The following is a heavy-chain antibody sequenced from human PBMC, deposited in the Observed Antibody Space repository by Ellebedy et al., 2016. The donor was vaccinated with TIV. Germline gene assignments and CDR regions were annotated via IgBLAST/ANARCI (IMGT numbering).Heavy chain of an antibody. D-gene: IGHD2-15*01. CDR2: ISAYNGNT. J-gene: IGHJ6*02. Sequence: AASVKVSCKASGYTFTSYGISWARQAPGQGLEWMGWISAYNGNTNYAQKLQGRVTMTTDTSTSTAYMELRSLRSDDTAVYYCARRVEGLNYYYYGMDVWGQGTTVTVSS. CDR3: ARRVEGLNYYYYGMDV. CDR1: GYTFTSYG. V-gene: IGHV1-18*01.